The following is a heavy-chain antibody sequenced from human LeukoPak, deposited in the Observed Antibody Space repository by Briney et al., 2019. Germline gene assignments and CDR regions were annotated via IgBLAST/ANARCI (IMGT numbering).Heavy chain of an antibody. CDR1: GGSISSYY. D-gene: IGHD2-8*01. V-gene: IGHV4-59*01. Sequence: SETLSLTCTVSGGSISSYYWSWIRQPPGKGLEWIGYIYYSGSTNYNPSLKSRVTISVDTSKNQISLKLSSVTAADTAVYYCARVGEGMVDFDYWGQGTLVTVSS. J-gene: IGHJ4*02. CDR3: ARVGEGMVDFDY. CDR2: IYYSGST.